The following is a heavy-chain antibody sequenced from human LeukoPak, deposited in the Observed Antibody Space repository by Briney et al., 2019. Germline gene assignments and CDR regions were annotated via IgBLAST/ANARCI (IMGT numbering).Heavy chain of an antibody. CDR3: ARGPTRYYFDY. D-gene: IGHD1-14*01. J-gene: IGHJ4*02. V-gene: IGHV4-59*13. CDR1: GGSTSFYY. CDR2: IYYSGNT. Sequence: SDPLSLTCTVSGGSTSFYYWSWIRQPPGRGLEWIGYIYYSGNTNYNPSLKGPVSISIDTSKNQFSLKLNSVTAADAAVYYCARGPTRYYFDYWGQGILVTVSS.